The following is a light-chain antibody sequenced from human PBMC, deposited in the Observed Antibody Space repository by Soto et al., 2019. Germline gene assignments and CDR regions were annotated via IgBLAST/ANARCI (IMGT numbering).Light chain of an antibody. CDR2: AAY. Sequence: DIQMTQSPSSLSASVGDKVSITCRASQTIANYLNWYQQKSGNAPKLLIYAAYRLQSGVPSRFSGSGSGTDFTLTISSLQPEDFATYYCQQSYSAPYTFGQGTKLEIK. CDR1: QTIANY. J-gene: IGKJ2*01. CDR3: QQSYSAPYT. V-gene: IGKV1-39*01.